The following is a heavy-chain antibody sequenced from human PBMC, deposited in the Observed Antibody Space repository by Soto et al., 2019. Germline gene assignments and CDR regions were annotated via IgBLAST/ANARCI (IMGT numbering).Heavy chain of an antibody. CDR3: ATLDTAEIQTAAY. D-gene: IGHD2-15*01. CDR2: IYHSGST. V-gene: IGHV4-30-2*01. Sequence: SETLSLTCAVSGGSISSGGYSWSWIRQPPGKGLEWIGYIYHSGSTYYNPSLKSRVTISVDTSKSQFSLKLSSVTAADTAVYYCATLDTAEIQTAAYWGQGTLVTVSS. CDR1: GGSISSGGYS. J-gene: IGHJ4*02.